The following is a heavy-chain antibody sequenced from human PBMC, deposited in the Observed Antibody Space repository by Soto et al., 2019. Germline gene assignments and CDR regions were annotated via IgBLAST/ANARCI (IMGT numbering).Heavy chain of an antibody. CDR1: GGTFSSYA. CDR2: IIPIFGTA. Sequence: QVQLVQSGAEVKKPGSSVKVSCKASGGTFSSYAISWVRQAPGQGLEWMGGIIPIFGTANYAQKFQGRVTITADESTSTAYMELISLRSEDTAVYYCARESDTAMVNQELQGGYYFDYWGQGTLVTVSS. D-gene: IGHD5-18*01. CDR3: ARESDTAMVNQELQGGYYFDY. J-gene: IGHJ4*02. V-gene: IGHV1-69*12.